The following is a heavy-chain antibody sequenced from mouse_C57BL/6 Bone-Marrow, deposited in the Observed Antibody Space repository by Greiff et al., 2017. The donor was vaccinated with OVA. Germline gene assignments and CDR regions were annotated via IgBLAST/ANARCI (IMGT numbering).Heavy chain of an antibody. CDR1: GFTFSSYA. D-gene: IGHD2-4*01. CDR2: ISDGGSYT. V-gene: IGHV5-4*03. Sequence: GKLMESGGGLVKPGGSLKLSCAASGFTFSSYAMSWVRQTPEKRLEWVATISDGGSYTYYPANVKGRFTISRDNAKNNLYLQMSHLKSEDTAMYYCARVYYDYGGYFDYWGQGTTLTVSS. J-gene: IGHJ2*01. CDR3: ARVYYDYGGYFDY.